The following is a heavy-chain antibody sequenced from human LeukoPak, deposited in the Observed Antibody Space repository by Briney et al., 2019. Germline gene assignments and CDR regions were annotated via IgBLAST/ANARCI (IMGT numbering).Heavy chain of an antibody. J-gene: IGHJ4*02. CDR1: GGSMSSYY. D-gene: IGHD5-24*01. Sequence: PSGTLSLTCTVSGGSMSSYYWSWIRQPPGKGLEWIGYIYYSGSTKYNPSLKSRVTISVDTSKNQFSLKLSSVAAADTAVYYCARGARAGYNLEPFDYWGQGTLVTVSS. CDR3: ARGARAGYNLEPFDY. V-gene: IGHV4-59*08. CDR2: IYYSGST.